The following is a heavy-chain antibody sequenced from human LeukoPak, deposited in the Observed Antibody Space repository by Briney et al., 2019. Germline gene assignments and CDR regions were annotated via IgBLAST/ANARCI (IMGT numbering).Heavy chain of an antibody. Sequence: GGSLRLSCAVSGFTFSSYGMSWVRQAPGKGLEWVSAISDSGGSTYYADSVKGRFTISRNNSKNTLYLQMNSLRAEDTAVYYCAKDIAGGGSGAFDYWGQGTLVTVSS. V-gene: IGHV3-23*01. D-gene: IGHD3-16*01. CDR2: ISDSGGST. CDR1: GFTFSSYG. J-gene: IGHJ4*02. CDR3: AKDIAGGGSGAFDY.